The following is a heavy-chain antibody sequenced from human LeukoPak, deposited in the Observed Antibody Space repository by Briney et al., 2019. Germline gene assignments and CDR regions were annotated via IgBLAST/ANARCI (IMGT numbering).Heavy chain of an antibody. Sequence: ASVKVSCTASGYTFSDYYMHWVRQAPGQGLEWMGWLNPKSGATNFAQKFQGRVTMTRDTSISTTYMELSRLRSDDTAVYYCARDLGFCSGGSCGSMTTVTSYDYWGQGTLVIVSS. CDR3: ARDLGFCSGGSCGSMTTVTSYDY. CDR2: LNPKSGAT. D-gene: IGHD2-15*01. J-gene: IGHJ4*02. CDR1: GYTFSDYY. V-gene: IGHV1-2*02.